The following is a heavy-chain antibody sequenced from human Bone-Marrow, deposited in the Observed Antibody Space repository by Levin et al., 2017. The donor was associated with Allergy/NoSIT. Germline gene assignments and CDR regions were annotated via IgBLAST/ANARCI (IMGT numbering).Heavy chain of an antibody. Sequence: GESLKISCAASGFTFSSYWMSWVRQAPGKGLEWVANIKQDGSEKYYVDSVKGRFTISRDNSKNSLYLQMNSLKAEDTAVYYCARDLPQSWFDPWGQGTLVTVSS. V-gene: IGHV3-7*04. CDR1: GFTFSSYW. J-gene: IGHJ5*02. CDR2: IKQDGSEK. CDR3: ARDLPQSWFDP.